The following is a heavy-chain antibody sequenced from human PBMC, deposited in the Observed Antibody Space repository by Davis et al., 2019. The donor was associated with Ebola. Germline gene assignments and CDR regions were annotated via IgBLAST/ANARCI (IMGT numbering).Heavy chain of an antibody. Sequence: MPSETLSLTCAVYGGSFSGYYWSWIRQPPGKGLEWIGEINHSGSTNYNPSLKSRVTISVDTSKNQFSLKLSSVTAADTAVYYCARGRGSGWFKGYYFDYWGQGTLVTVSS. J-gene: IGHJ4*02. CDR1: GGSFSGYY. CDR3: ARGRGSGWFKGYYFDY. CDR2: INHSGST. V-gene: IGHV4-34*01. D-gene: IGHD6-19*01.